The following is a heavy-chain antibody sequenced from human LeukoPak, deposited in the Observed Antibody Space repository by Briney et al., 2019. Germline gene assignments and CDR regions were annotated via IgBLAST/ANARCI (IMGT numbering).Heavy chain of an antibody. V-gene: IGHV3-30*09. J-gene: IGHJ4*02. CDR1: GFTFSNYP. CDR2: ISCDGSNK. D-gene: IGHD4-23*01. Sequence: GGSLRLSCAASGFTFSNYPVHWVRQAPGKGLEWVALISCDGSNKYYADSVKGRFAISRDNSKNTLYLQMNSLRVEDTAVYYCARGYGGKTGYFDYWGQGTLVAVSS. CDR3: ARGYGGKTGYFDY.